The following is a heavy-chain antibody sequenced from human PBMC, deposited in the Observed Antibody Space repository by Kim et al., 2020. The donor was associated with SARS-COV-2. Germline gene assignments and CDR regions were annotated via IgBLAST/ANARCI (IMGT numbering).Heavy chain of an antibody. J-gene: IGHJ4*02. Sequence: GGSLRLSCVASGFNFDTFAMGWVRQAPGKGLEWVSVMSGGGLSIYYADSVTGRFTISRDNSKSTLHLQMNSLRAEDSALYYCAKGWTDSVVYYYDFWGQGTHVTVSS. CDR3: AKGWTDSVVYYYDF. CDR2: MSGGGLSI. V-gene: IGHV3-23*01. D-gene: IGHD3-22*01. CDR1: GFNFDTFA.